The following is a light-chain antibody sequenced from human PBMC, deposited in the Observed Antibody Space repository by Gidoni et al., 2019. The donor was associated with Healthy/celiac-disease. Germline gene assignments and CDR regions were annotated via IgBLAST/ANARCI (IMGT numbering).Light chain of an antibody. Sequence: QSVLTQPPSVSGAPGPRVTISCTGSSSNIGAGYDVHWYQQLPGTAPKLLIYGNSNRPSGVPDRFSGSKSGTSASLAITGLQAEDEADYYCQPYDSSHWVFGGGTKLTVL. CDR3: QPYDSSHWV. CDR2: GNS. J-gene: IGLJ3*02. V-gene: IGLV1-40*01. CDR1: SSNIGAGYD.